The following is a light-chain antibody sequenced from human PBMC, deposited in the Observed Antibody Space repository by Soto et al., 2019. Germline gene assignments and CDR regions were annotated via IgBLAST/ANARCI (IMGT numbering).Light chain of an antibody. V-gene: IGKV3-20*01. Sequence: EVLLTQSPATLSLSPGERATLSCKTSQSSGSNFVAWYQQRPGQPPRLLIYAASSRATGIPDRFSGGGSGTDFTLTISRLEPEDFAVYYCQQCGSSPWTFGQGTKVDIK. J-gene: IGKJ1*01. CDR3: QQCGSSPWT. CDR2: AAS. CDR1: QSSGSNF.